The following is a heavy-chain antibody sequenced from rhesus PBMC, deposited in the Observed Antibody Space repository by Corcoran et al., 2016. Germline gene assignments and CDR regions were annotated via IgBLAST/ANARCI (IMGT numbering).Heavy chain of an antibody. CDR3: TRFDY. CDR2: IASDGTRK. J-gene: IGHJ4*01. CDR1: GFTFNTYG. V-gene: IGHV3-54*02. Sequence: EVQLVESGGGLVQPGGSLRLSCAASGFTFNTYGLQGVRQAPGKGLCWVEVIASDGTRKCGADSLKARFTIARDNSKNVLYLQVNNLKLDDPALYYCTRFDYWGRGVRVTVSS.